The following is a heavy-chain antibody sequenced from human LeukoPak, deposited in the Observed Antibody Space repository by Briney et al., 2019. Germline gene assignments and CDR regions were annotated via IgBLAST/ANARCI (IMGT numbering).Heavy chain of an antibody. D-gene: IGHD1-14*01. CDR3: ARSPAGANYYLDV. Sequence: GGSLRLSCAASGFTFSSYWMNWVRQAPGKGLEWVSYISSSGSTMYYADSVKGRFTISRDNAKNSLSLQMNSLRAEDTAVYYCARSPAGANYYLDVWGKGTTVTISS. V-gene: IGHV3-48*03. CDR1: GFTFSSYW. J-gene: IGHJ6*03. CDR2: ISSSGSTM.